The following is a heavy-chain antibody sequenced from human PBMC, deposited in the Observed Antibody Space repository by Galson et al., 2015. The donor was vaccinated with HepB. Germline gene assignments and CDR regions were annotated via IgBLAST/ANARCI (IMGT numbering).Heavy chain of an antibody. CDR2: ISYDGSDK. D-gene: IGHD1-7*01. Sequence: SLRLSCAVSGFTFTSYAMHWVRQAPGKGLEWVAVISYDGSDKFYADSVKGRFTISRDNSKKNLYLQMNSLRAEDTAVYYCAREMQALISGTTYYYYGMDVWGQGTTVTVSS. V-gene: IGHV3-30-3*01. J-gene: IGHJ6*02. CDR3: AREMQALISGTTYYYYGMDV. CDR1: GFTFTSYA.